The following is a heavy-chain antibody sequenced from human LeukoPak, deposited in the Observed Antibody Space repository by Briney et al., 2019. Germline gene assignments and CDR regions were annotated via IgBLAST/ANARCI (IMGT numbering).Heavy chain of an antibody. D-gene: IGHD5-18*01. CDR2: IRYDGSNK. V-gene: IGHV3-30*02. CDR3: AKDQVDTAMALPSV. Sequence: PGGSLILSCAASGFTFSSYGMHWVRQAPGKGLEGVAFIRYDGSNKYYADSVKGRFTISRDNSKNTLYLQMNSLRAEDAAVYYCAKDQVDTAMALPSVWGQGTRVTVSS. J-gene: IGHJ4*02. CDR1: GFTFSSYG.